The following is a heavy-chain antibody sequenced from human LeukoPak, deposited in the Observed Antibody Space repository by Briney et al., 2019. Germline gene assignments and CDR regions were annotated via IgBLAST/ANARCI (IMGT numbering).Heavy chain of an antibody. J-gene: IGHJ4*02. CDR3: ARIRGYCSSTSCYRYLDY. V-gene: IGHV2-70*11. CDR1: GFSLSTSGMC. CDR2: IDWDDDK. D-gene: IGHD2-2*01. Sequence: GSGPTLVKPTQTLTLTCTFSGFSLSTSGMCVSWIRQPPGKALEWLARIDWDDDKYYSTSLKTRLTISKDTSKNQVVLTMTNMDPVDTATYYCARIRGYCSSTSCYRYLDYWGQGTLVTVSS.